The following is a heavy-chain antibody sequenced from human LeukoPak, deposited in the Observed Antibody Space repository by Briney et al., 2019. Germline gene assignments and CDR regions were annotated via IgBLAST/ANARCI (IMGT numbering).Heavy chain of an antibody. V-gene: IGHV1-24*01. D-gene: IGHD2-2*01. CDR3: AKDGEYQLLSLNNYGDRNWFDP. CDR1: GYTLTELS. J-gene: IGHJ5*02. CDR2: FDPEDGET. Sequence: ASVKVSCKVSGYTLTELSMHWVRQAPGKGLEWMGGFDPEDGETIYAQKFQGRVTMTEDTSTDTAYMELSSPRSDDTAVYYCAKDGEYQLLSLNNYGDRNWFDPWGQGTLVTVSS.